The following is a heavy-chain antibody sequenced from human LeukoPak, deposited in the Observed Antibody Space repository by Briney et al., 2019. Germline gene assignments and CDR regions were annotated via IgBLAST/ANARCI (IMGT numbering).Heavy chain of an antibody. J-gene: IGHJ5*02. Sequence: SETLSLTCTVSGGSISSYYWSWIRQPPGKGLEWIGYIYYSGSTNYNPSLKSRVTISVDTSKNQFSLKLSSVTAADTAGYYCAREHCTMVRGVRPPWFDPWGQGTLVTVSS. CDR3: AREHCTMVRGVRPPWFDP. CDR2: IYYSGST. V-gene: IGHV4-59*01. CDR1: GGSISSYY. D-gene: IGHD3-10*01.